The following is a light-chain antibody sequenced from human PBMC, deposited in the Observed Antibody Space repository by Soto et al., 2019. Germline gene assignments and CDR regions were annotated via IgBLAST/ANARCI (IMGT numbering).Light chain of an antibody. CDR2: DAS. V-gene: IGKV1-5*01. Sequence: DIQMTQSPSTLSASVGDRFTITCRAIQTISFSLAWYQQKPGKAPKLLIYDASTLQSGVPSRFSGSESGTEFILTISGLQPDDFATYYWQQYHGYSLTFGQGTKVEI. CDR1: QTISFS. CDR3: QQYHGYSLT. J-gene: IGKJ1*01.